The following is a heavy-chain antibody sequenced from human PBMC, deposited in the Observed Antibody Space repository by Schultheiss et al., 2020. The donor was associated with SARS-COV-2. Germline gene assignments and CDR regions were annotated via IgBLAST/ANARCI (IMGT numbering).Heavy chain of an antibody. J-gene: IGHJ4*02. CDR2: ISYDGSNK. CDR1: GFTFSNYA. V-gene: IGHV3-30*14. CDR3: ARTMTGPPFDY. Sequence: GGSLRLSCAASGFTFSNYAMHWVRQAPGKGLEWVAVISYDGSNKYYADSVKGRFTISRDNSKNTLYLQMNSLRAEDTAVYYCARTMTGPPFDYWGQGTLVTVSS. D-gene: IGHD3-9*01.